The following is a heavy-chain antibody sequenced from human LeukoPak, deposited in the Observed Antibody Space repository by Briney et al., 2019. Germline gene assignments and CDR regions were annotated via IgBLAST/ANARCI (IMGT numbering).Heavy chain of an antibody. CDR2: ISYDGSNK. Sequence: PGGSLRLSCAASGFTFSSYAMHWVRQAPGKGLEWVAVISYDGSNKYYADSVKGRFTISRDNAKSSLYLQMNSLRAEDTAVYYCARDYGGSSPFDYWGQGTLVTVSS. CDR3: ARDYGGSSPFDY. V-gene: IGHV3-30*04. J-gene: IGHJ4*02. CDR1: GFTFSSYA. D-gene: IGHD4-23*01.